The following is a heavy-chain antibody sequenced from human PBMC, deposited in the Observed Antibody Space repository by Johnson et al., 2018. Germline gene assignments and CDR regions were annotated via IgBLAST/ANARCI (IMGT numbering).Heavy chain of an antibody. CDR1: GFTFSSYG. J-gene: IGHJ6*03. Sequence: QVQLVQSGGGVVQPGRSLRLSCAASGFTFSSYGMHWVRQAPGKGLEWVAVISYDGSNKYYAESVKGRFTISRDNSKNTLYLQMNSLRAEDTAVYYCAKGHDIAVADYYYMDVWGKGTTVTVSS. V-gene: IGHV3-30*18. CDR3: AKGHDIAVADYYYMDV. CDR2: ISYDGSNK. D-gene: IGHD6-19*01.